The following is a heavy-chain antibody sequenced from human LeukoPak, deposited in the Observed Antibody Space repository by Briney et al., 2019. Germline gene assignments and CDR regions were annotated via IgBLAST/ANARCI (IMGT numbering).Heavy chain of an antibody. V-gene: IGHV4-59*01. CDR1: GGSISSYY. CDR3: ARGRVSSSTWHSTYYYYFYMDV. J-gene: IGHJ6*03. CDR2: LDHTGTT. D-gene: IGHD4-11*01. Sequence: SETLSLTCTVSGGSISSYYWTWIRQPPGKGLEWIGYLDHTGTTNYNPSLNSRVTISRDTSKNHFSLQLSSVTAADTAVYFCARGRVSSSTWHSTYYYYFYMDVWGKGTTVTVSS.